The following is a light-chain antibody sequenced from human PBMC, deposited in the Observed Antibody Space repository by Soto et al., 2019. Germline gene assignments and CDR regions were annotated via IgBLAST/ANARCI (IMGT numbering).Light chain of an antibody. Sequence: EIVLTQSPGTLSLSPGERATLSCRASQSVSSSYSAWYQQTPGQAPSLLIYAASSSATGIPEMFSGSGCGTYFSPTISRLAAEDFAVYYCQQYGSSSWTFGQGTKVDI. V-gene: IGKV3-20*01. CDR1: QSVSSSY. J-gene: IGKJ1*01. CDR2: AAS. CDR3: QQYGSSSWT.